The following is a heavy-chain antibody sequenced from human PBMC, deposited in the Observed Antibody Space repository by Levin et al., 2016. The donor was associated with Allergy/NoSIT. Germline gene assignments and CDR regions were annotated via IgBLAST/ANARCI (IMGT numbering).Heavy chain of an antibody. CDR1: GESIRTSNYY. V-gene: IGHV4-39*01. Sequence: SETLSLTCIVSGESIRTSNYYWAWIRQSPGKGFEWIGSIYQNGHADYSPSLKSRATISVDTSKNQISLKMMSVTAADTAIFYCARHCLTDIGDPDWFDPWGQGTLVTVSS. J-gene: IGHJ5*02. CDR2: IYQNGHA. D-gene: IGHD4-17*01. CDR3: ARHCLTDIGDPDWFDP.